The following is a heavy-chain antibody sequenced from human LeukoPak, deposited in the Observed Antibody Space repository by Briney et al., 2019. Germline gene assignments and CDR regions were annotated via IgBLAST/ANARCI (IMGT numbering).Heavy chain of an antibody. V-gene: IGHV4-59*01. CDR3: ASGYSTTLGY. CDR2: IYYSGST. D-gene: IGHD5-12*01. CDR1: GGSISSYY. Sequence: PSETLSLTCTVSGGSISSYYWSWIRQPPGKGLEWIGYIYYSGSTNYNPPLKSRVTISVDTSKNQFSLKLSSVTAADTAVYYCASGYSTTLGYWGQGTLVTVSS. J-gene: IGHJ4*02.